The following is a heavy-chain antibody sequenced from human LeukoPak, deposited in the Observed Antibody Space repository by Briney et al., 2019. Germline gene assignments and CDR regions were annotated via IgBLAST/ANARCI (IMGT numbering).Heavy chain of an antibody. V-gene: IGHV3-30*02. D-gene: IGHD3-10*01. J-gene: IGHJ4*02. CDR1: GFTFSSYG. CDR3: AKGYGSGSSSSDY. Sequence: GGSLRLSCAASGFTFSSYGMHWVRQAPGKGLEWVALIRYDGSNKYYADFVKGRFTISRDNSKNTLNLQMNSLRVEDTAVYYCAKGYGSGSSSSDYWGQGTLVTVSS. CDR2: IRYDGSNK.